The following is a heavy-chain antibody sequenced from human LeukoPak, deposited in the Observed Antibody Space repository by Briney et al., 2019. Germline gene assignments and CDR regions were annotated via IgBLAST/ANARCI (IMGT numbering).Heavy chain of an antibody. V-gene: IGHV3-48*01. CDR3: ARTDYDFWSDPLGVDY. Sequence: GGSLRLSCAASGFTFSSYAMNWVRQAPGKGLEWVSYISSSSSTIYYADSVKGRFTISRDNAKNSLYLQMNSLRAEDTAVYYCARTDYDFWSDPLGVDYWGQGTLVTVSS. CDR2: ISSSSSTI. J-gene: IGHJ4*02. D-gene: IGHD3-3*01. CDR1: GFTFSSYA.